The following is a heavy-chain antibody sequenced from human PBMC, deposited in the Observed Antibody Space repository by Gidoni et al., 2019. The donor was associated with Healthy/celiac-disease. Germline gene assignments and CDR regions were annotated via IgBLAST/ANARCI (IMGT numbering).Heavy chain of an antibody. D-gene: IGHD3-10*01. CDR1: GGSISSGGYS. Sequence: QLQLQESGSGLVKPSQNLSLTCAVSGGSISSGGYSWSWIRQPPGKGLEWIGYIYHSGSTYYNPSLKSRVTISVDRSKNQFSLKLSSVTAADTAVYYCARAVRSGRNVYYMDVWGKGTTVTVSS. J-gene: IGHJ6*03. V-gene: IGHV4-30-2*01. CDR2: IYHSGST. CDR3: ARAVRSGRNVYYMDV.